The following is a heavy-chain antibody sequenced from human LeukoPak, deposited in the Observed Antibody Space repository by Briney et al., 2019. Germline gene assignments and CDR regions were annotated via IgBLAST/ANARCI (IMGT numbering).Heavy chain of an antibody. Sequence: GGSLRLSCAASRFTFSSYWMSWVRQAPGKGLEWVANIKQDGSEKYYVDSVQGRFTISRDNAKNSLYLQMNSLRAEDTAVYYCARGMGYDFWSGYYDYWGQGTLVTVSS. V-gene: IGHV3-7*01. CDR2: IKQDGSEK. J-gene: IGHJ4*02. CDR1: RFTFSSYW. D-gene: IGHD3-3*01. CDR3: ARGMGYDFWSGYYDY.